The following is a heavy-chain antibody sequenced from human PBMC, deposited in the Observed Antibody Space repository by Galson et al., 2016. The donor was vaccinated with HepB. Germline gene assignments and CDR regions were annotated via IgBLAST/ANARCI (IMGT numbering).Heavy chain of an antibody. Sequence: SLRLSCAASGFTFSTFWISWVRQAPGKGLEWVANIKYDGSEAYYVDSVEGRFTISRDNAKNSLYLQMNSLRTEDTAMYYCARDGCRYAMDVWGQGTTVTVSS. D-gene: IGHD4/OR15-4a*01. CDR2: IKYDGSEA. J-gene: IGHJ6*02. CDR1: GFTFSTFW. V-gene: IGHV3-7*03. CDR3: ARDGCRYAMDV.